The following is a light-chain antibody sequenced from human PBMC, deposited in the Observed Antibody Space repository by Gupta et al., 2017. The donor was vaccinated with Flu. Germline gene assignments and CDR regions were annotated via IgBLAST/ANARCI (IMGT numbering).Light chain of an antibody. Sequence: TISSAGSSTIFGSNILNWYQQLPGPTPKLLIYTNNRRPAGVPDRFSASKSATSASLAIIGLQAEDEADYYCSSDDDSLNCWVFGGGTKLTVL. CDR3: SSDDDSLNCWV. V-gene: IGLV1-44*01. CDR1: STIFGSNI. J-gene: IGLJ3*02. CDR2: TNN.